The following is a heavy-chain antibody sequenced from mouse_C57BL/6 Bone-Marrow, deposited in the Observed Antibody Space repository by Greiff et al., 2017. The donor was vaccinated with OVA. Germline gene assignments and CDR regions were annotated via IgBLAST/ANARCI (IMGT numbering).Heavy chain of an antibody. V-gene: IGHV5-4*01. CDR1: GFTFSSYA. D-gene: IGHD1-2*01. Sequence: EVHLVESGGGLVKPGGSLKLSCAASGFTFSSYAMSWVRQTPEKRLEWVATISDGGSYTYYPDNAKGRFTISRDNAKNNLYLQMSHLKSEDTAMYYCARDPADWYFDYWGQGTTLTVSS. J-gene: IGHJ2*01. CDR2: ISDGGSYT. CDR3: ARDPADWYFDY.